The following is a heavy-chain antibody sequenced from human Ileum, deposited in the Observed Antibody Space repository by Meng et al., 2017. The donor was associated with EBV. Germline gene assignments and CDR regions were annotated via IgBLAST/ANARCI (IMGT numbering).Heavy chain of an antibody. CDR1: GLTVSSNY. V-gene: IGHV3-53*01. CDR2: IYTGGST. D-gene: IGHD5-12*01. Sequence: VRSRGGLILAGGSLRLSCAASGLTVSSNYMSWVRQAPGKGLEWVSVIYTGGSTYYADSVKGRFTISRDNSKNTLYLQMNSLRGEDTAGYYCASKSEGYDHWGQGTLVTVSS. J-gene: IGHJ4*02. CDR3: ASKSEGYDH.